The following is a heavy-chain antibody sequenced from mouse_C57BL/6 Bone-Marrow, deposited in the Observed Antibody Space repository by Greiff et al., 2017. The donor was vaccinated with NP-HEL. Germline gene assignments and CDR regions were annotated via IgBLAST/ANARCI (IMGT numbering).Heavy chain of an antibody. J-gene: IGHJ1*03. V-gene: IGHV1-15*01. CDR2: IDPETGGT. D-gene: IGHD1-1*01. CDR1: GYTFTDYE. Sequence: VQLQQSGAELVRPGASVTLSCKASGYTFTDYEMHWVKQTPVHGLEWIGAIDPETGGTAYNQKFKGKAILTADKSSSTAYMELRSLTSEDSAVYYCTRQDYGSSYVYFDVWGTGTTVTVSS. CDR3: TRQDYGSSYVYFDV.